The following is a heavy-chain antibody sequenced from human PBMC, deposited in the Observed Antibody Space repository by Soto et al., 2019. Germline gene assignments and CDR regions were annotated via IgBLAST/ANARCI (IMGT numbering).Heavy chain of an antibody. J-gene: IGHJ4*02. Sequence: SETLSLTCTVSGGSISNSNYYWGWIRQPPGKGLEWIGSFLYSGKSYYNPSLKSRVSISVDTSNNHFSLKLSSVTAADTAVYFCARHYVRQEYIVLVPAAIDYWGQGSLVTVSS. CDR2: FLYSGKS. CDR1: GGSISNSNYY. D-gene: IGHD2-2*01. V-gene: IGHV4-39*01. CDR3: ARHYVRQEYIVLVPAAIDY.